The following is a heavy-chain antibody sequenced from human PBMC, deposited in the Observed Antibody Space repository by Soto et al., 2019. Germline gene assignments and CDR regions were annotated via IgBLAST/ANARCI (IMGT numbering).Heavy chain of an antibody. Sequence: TCAVSGGSISISNWCSWVRQPPGKGLEWIGEIYHSGSTNYNPSLKSRVTISVDKSKNQFSLKLSSVTAADTAVYYCARVSNSGWYSFFDYWGQGTLVTVSS. V-gene: IGHV4-4*02. CDR1: GGSISISNW. J-gene: IGHJ4*02. CDR3: ARVSNSGWYSFFDY. D-gene: IGHD6-19*01. CDR2: IYHSGST.